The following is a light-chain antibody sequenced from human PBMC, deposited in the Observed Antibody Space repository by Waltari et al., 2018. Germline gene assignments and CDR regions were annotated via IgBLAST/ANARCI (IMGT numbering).Light chain of an antibody. CDR2: DVS. J-gene: IGLJ2*01. CDR3: CSYAGSYVV. V-gene: IGLV2-11*01. Sequence: QSALTQPRSVSGSPGQSVTISCTGTSSDVGGYYYVSWYQHHPGKAPKLMIYDVSKRPSGVPDRFSGSKSGNTASLTISGLQAEDEADYYCCSYAGSYVVFGGGTKLTVL. CDR1: SSDVGGYYY.